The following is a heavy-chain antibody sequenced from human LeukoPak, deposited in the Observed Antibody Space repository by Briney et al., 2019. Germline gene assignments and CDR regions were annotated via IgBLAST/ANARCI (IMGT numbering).Heavy chain of an antibody. CDR2: ISSSGSTI. CDR1: GGSINSGDYY. J-gene: IGHJ4*02. D-gene: IGHD4-17*01. CDR3: ARDPFYGDYVSDY. Sequence: LSLTCTVSGGSINSGDYYWSWIRQAPGKGLEWVSYISSSGSTIYYADSVKGRFTISRDNAKNSLYLQMNSLRAEDTAVYYCARDPFYGDYVSDYWGQGTLVTVSS. V-gene: IGHV3-11*01.